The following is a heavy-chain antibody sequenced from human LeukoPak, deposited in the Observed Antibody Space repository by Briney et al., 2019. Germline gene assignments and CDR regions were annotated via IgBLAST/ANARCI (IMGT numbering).Heavy chain of an antibody. J-gene: IGHJ4*02. CDR3: AKDQAKWLREIDY. CDR2: ISGSGGST. V-gene: IGHV3-23*01. CDR1: GFTLSSYA. D-gene: IGHD5-12*01. Sequence: GGSLRLSCAASGFTLSSYAMSWVRQAPGKGLEWVSAISGSGGSTYYADSVKGRFTISRDNSKNTLYLQMNSLRAEDTAVYYCAKDQAKWLREIDYWGQGTLVTVSS.